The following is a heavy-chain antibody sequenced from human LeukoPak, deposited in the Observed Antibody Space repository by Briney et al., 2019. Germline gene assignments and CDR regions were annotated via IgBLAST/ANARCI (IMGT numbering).Heavy chain of an antibody. CDR2: INHSGST. CDR1: GGSFSGYY. CDR3: ARSIAVAVFLDY. J-gene: IGHJ4*02. Sequence: SETLSLTCAVYGGSFSGYYWSWIRQPPGKGLEWIGEINHSGSTNYNPSLKSRVTISVDTSKNQFSLKLSSVTAADTAVYYCARSIAVAVFLDYWGQGALVTASS. D-gene: IGHD6-19*01. V-gene: IGHV4-34*01.